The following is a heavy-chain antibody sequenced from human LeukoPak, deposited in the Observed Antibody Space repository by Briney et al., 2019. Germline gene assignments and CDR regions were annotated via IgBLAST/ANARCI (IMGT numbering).Heavy chain of an antibody. Sequence: ASVKVSCKASGYTFTSYGICWVRQAPGQGLKWMGWISAYNVNTNYAQKLQGRVTMTTDTSTSTAYMELRSLRSDDTAVYYCARDGYCSSTSCPRKYYYYGMDVWGQGTTVTVSS. CDR3: ARDGYCSSTSCPRKYYYYGMDV. CDR2: ISAYNVNT. V-gene: IGHV1-18*01. J-gene: IGHJ6*02. D-gene: IGHD2-2*01. CDR1: GYTFTSYG.